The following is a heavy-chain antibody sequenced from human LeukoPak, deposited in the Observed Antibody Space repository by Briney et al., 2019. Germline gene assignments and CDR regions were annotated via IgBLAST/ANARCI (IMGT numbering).Heavy chain of an antibody. V-gene: IGHV3-33*06. Sequence: PGRSLRLSCAASGFTFSSYGMHWVRQAPGKGLEWVAVIWYDGGNKYYADSVKGRFTISRDDSKNTLYLQMNSLRAEDTAVYYCAKDGGYNWFTGLYYYYYYMDVWGKGTTVTVSS. CDR1: GFTFSSYG. CDR3: AKDGGYNWFTGLYYYYYYMDV. CDR2: IWYDGGNK. D-gene: IGHD1-20*01. J-gene: IGHJ6*03.